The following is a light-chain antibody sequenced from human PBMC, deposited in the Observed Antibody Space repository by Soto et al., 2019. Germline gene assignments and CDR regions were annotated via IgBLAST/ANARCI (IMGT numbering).Light chain of an antibody. CDR2: KAS. Sequence: DIQMTQSPSTLFASVGDRVTITCRASQSVSSWLAWYQQKPGKAPKLLIYKASSLESGVPSRFSGSGSGTEFTLTISSLQPDDFATYYCQQYNSYLRTFGQGTKVDIK. V-gene: IGKV1-5*03. CDR1: QSVSSW. CDR3: QQYNSYLRT. J-gene: IGKJ1*01.